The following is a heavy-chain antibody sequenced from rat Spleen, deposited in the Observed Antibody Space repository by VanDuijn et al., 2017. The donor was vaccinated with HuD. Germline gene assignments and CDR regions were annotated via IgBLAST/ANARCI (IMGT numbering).Heavy chain of an antibody. CDR1: GFTFSRFA. D-gene: IGHD1-6*01. J-gene: IGHJ2*01. CDR2: ITSGGSKT. Sequence: EVQLVESGGGLVQPGRSMKLSCAALGFTFSRFAMVWVRQAPKKGLEWVATITSGGSKTYYPDSVKGRFTISRDNAKSTLYLQMDSLRSEDTATYYCAKTGFYFDYWGQGVMVTVSS. V-gene: IGHV5-25*01. CDR3: AKTGFYFDY.